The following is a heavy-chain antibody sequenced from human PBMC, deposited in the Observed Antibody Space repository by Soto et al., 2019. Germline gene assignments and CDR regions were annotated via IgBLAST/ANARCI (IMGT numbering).Heavy chain of an antibody. J-gene: IGHJ5*02. CDR2: IIHSEST. CDR1: GGSFSAYY. V-gene: IGHV4-34*12. D-gene: IGHD3-3*01. CDR3: ATRITVFGLLIPPFDP. Sequence: PSETLSLTCAVYGGSFSAYYWSWARQPPGKGLEWIGEIIHSESTKYNPSLKSRVTISVDTSKNQFSLRLSSVTAADTAIYYCATRITVFGLLIPPFDPWGQGTQVTVSS.